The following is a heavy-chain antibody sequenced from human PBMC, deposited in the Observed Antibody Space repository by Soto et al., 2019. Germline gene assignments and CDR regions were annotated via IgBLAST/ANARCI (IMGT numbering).Heavy chain of an antibody. CDR1: GGSISSYY. V-gene: IGHV4-59*08. CDR2: IYYSGGN. J-gene: IGHJ4*02. Sequence: QVQLQESGPGLVKPSETLSLTCTVSGGSISSYYWSWIRQPPGKGLEWIGYIYYSGGNNYNPSLKSRVTISVASTTSHFSLKLSSMTAADTAVYYCARRYGGNLDYWGQGTLVTVSS. CDR3: ARRYGGNLDY. D-gene: IGHD1-26*01.